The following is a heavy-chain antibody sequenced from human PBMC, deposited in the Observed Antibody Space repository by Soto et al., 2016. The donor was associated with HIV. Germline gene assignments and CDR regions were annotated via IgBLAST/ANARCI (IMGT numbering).Heavy chain of an antibody. D-gene: IGHD6-19*01. CDR3: ARDQVRYSSGWYSRQIEPWYFDL. Sequence: EVQLVESGGGLVQPGGSLRLSCAASGFTFSSYWMHWVRQAPGKGLVWVSHIKSDGSSTTYADSVKGRFTISRDSAKNTLYLQMNSLRAEDTAVYYCARDQVRYSSGWYSRQIEPWYFDLWGRGTLVTVSS. V-gene: IGHV3-74*01. CDR2: IKSDGSST. J-gene: IGHJ2*01. CDR1: GFTFSSYW.